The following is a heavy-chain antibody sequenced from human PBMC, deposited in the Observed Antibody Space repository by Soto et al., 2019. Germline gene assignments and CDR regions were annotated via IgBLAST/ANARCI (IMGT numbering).Heavy chain of an antibody. CDR3: ARVDYDFWSGYYNFDY. Sequence: SETLSLTCTVSGGSISSGDYYWSWIRQPPGEGLEWIGYIYYSGSTYYNPSLKSRVTISVDTSKNQFSLKLSSVTAADTAVYYCARVDYDFWSGYYNFDYWGQGTLVTVSS. J-gene: IGHJ4*02. V-gene: IGHV4-30-4*01. CDR2: IYYSGST. CDR1: GGSISSGDYY. D-gene: IGHD3-3*01.